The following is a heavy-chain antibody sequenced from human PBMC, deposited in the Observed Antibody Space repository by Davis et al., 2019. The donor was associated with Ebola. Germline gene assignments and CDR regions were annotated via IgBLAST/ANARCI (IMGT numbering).Heavy chain of an antibody. J-gene: IGHJ4*02. CDR3: ARDGIGGGL. Sequence: ASVKVACKASGGTFSSYAISWVRQAPGQRLEWMGWINAGNGHTKYSQKFQGRVTITADKSTSTAYMDLSSLRSEDTAVYYCARDGIGGGLRGQGTLVTVSS. CDR2: INAGNGHT. D-gene: IGHD2-15*01. CDR1: GGTFSSYA. V-gene: IGHV1-3*01.